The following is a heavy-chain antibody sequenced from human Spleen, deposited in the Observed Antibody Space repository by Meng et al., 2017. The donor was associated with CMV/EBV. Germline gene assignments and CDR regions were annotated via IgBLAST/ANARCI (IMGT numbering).Heavy chain of an antibody. CDR3: AREFWPKYYDSSGYPYGMDV. CDR1: GGTFNTYG. J-gene: IGHJ6*02. D-gene: IGHD3-22*01. CDR2: IIPSIGTA. Sequence: GGSLRLSCKASGGTFNTYGISWVRQAPGQGLEWMGGIIPSIGTANYAQRIQGRVTITTDESTSTVYMELSSLRSEDTAVYYCAREFWPKYYDSSGYPYGMDVWGQGTTVTVSS. V-gene: IGHV1-69*05.